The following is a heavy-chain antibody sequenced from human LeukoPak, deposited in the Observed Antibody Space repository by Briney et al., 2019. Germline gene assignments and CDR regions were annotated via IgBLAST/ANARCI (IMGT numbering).Heavy chain of an antibody. CDR2: IYPRDWNT. CDR1: GSSFTSYC. CDR3: ARLTGGYRSGWSGGEY. V-gene: IGHV5-51*01. J-gene: IGHJ4*02. Sequence: GASLNTSWKGSGSSFTSYCICGLRQMPGKLLEWVGIIYPRDWNTRNSPSSQGQDTIQANKSISTAYPQWSSLKAPDTAMYDCARLTGGYRSGWSGGEYWGQGTLVTVSS. D-gene: IGHD6-19*01.